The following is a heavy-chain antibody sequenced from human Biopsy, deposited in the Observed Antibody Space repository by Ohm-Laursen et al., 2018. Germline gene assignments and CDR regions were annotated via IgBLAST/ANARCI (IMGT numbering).Heavy chain of an antibody. V-gene: IGHV3-33*01. CDR1: GFTFGHYS. Sequence: SLRLSCAASGFTFGHYSMHWVRQAPGKGLEWISLICYDGTNEDYADSVKGRFTISRDNSKNTLYLQINTLTLEDTAFYYCARGVSSGWYGYFDVWGRGTLVTVSS. CDR2: ICYDGTNE. CDR3: ARGVSSGWYGYFDV. D-gene: IGHD6-19*01. J-gene: IGHJ2*01.